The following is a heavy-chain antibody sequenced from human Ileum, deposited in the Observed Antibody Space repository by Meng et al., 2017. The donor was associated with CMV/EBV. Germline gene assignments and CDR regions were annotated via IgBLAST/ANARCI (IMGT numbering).Heavy chain of an antibody. J-gene: IGHJ4*02. Sequence: QVPLQGSGPGLVRPSVTLSPPCTVSGDPISNYYWSWIRQPAGKKLEWIGRISSSGNTNYPPSLKSRVIMSLDTSNNQFFLKLTSVTAADTALYYCARGESRGYYYFDYWGQGILVTVSS. CDR1: GDPISNYY. D-gene: IGHD3-22*01. CDR3: ARGESRGYYYFDY. CDR2: ISSSGNT. V-gene: IGHV4-4*07.